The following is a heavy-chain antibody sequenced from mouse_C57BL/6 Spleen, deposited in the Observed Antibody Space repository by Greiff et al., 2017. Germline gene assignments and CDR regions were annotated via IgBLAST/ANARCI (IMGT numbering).Heavy chain of an antibody. J-gene: IGHJ1*03. CDR1: GFTFSDYG. V-gene: IGHV5-17*01. CDR3: VQGDWYFDV. Sequence: EVKVVESGGGLVKPGGSLKLSCAASGFTFSDYGMHWVRQAPEKGLEWVAYISSGSSTIYYADTVKGRFTISRDNAKNTLFLQMTSLRSEDTAMYYCVQGDWYFDVWDTGTTVTVSS. D-gene: IGHD3-3*01. CDR2: ISSGSSTI.